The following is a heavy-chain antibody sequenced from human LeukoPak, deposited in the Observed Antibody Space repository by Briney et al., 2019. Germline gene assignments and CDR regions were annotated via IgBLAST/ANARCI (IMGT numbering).Heavy chain of an antibody. Sequence: ASVKVSCKASGYTFTSYGINWVRQAPGQGLEWMGWISAYNGNTNYAQKLQGRVTMTTDTSTSTAYMELRSLRSDDTAVYYCARDSHYYDSSGYGSTWGQGTLVTVSS. J-gene: IGHJ4*02. D-gene: IGHD3-22*01. CDR3: ARDSHYYDSSGYGST. CDR2: ISAYNGNT. V-gene: IGHV1-18*01. CDR1: GYTFTSYG.